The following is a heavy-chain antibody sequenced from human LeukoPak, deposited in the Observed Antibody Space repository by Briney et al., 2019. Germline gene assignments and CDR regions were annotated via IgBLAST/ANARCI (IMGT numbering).Heavy chain of an antibody. CDR3: SREYSYGSSSFYYYYYMDV. J-gene: IGHJ6*03. CDR2: INHSGST. V-gene: IGHV4-34*01. D-gene: IGHD5-18*01. CDR1: GGSFSGYY. Sequence: PSETLSLTCDVYGGSFSGYYWSWIRQPPEKGLEWIGEINHSGSTNYNPSLKSRVTISVDTSKNQFSLQLNSVTPEDTAVYYCSREYSYGSSSFYYYYYMDVWGKGTTVTVSS.